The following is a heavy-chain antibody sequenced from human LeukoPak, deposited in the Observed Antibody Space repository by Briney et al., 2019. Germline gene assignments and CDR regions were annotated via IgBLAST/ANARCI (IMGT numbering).Heavy chain of an antibody. D-gene: IGHD1-26*01. Sequence: GGSLRLSCAASGVTFSSYWMHWVRQAPGKGLVWVSRINSDGSSTNYADSVKGRFTISRDNAKNSLYLQMISLRDDDTAVYYCARTYSGSYYVFDYWGQGTLVTVSS. CDR2: INSDGSST. CDR3: ARTYSGSYYVFDY. CDR1: GVTFSSYW. J-gene: IGHJ4*02. V-gene: IGHV3-74*01.